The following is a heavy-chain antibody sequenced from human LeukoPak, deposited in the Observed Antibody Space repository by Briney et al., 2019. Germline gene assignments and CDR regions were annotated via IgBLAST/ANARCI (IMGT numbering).Heavy chain of an antibody. CDR2: INPNSGGT. D-gene: IGHD4-17*01. CDR3: ARESPYVYGDYSNGMDV. Sequence: GASVKVSCKASGYTFTGYYMRWVRQAPGQGLEWMGWINPNSGGTNYAQKFQGWVTMTRDTSISTAYMELSRLRSDDTAVYYCARESPYVYGDYSNGMDVWGQGTTVTVSS. J-gene: IGHJ6*02. CDR1: GYTFTGYY. V-gene: IGHV1-2*04.